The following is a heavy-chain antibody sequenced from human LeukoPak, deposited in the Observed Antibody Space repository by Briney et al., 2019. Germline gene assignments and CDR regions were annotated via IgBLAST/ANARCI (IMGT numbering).Heavy chain of an antibody. CDR1: GFTFNIHG. J-gene: IGHJ6*03. V-gene: IGHV3-30*02. CDR2: IQYDGSNQ. Sequence: GGSLRLSCAASGFTFNIHGMHWVRQAPGKGLEWVAYIQYDGSNQQYADSVKGRFSISRDSSKNILYLQMNSLRAEDTAVYYCAKDRCSNGVGCYYYYMDVWGKGTTVTISS. CDR3: AKDRCSNGVGCYYYYMDV. D-gene: IGHD2-8*01.